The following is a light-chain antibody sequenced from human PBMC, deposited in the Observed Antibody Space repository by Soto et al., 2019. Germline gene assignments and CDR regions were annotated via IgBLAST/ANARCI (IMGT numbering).Light chain of an antibody. CDR3: QQYGTSGT. CDR1: QSVSSSY. V-gene: IGKV3-20*01. Sequence: EIVFTQSPGTLSLSPGERATLSCRASQSVSSSYLAWYQQKPGQAPRLLIYGASNTATGTPDRFSGSGSGTDFTLTISRLEPEDLAVYYCQQYGTSGTFGQGTQVDIK. CDR2: GAS. J-gene: IGKJ1*01.